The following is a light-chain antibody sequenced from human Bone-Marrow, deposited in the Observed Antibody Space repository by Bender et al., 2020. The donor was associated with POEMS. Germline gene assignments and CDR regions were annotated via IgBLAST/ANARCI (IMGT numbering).Light chain of an antibody. J-gene: IGLJ3*02. CDR2: DVS. Sequence: QSALTQPASVSGFPGQSITISCTGTSSDVGGYNFVSWYQQHPGKAPKLMIYDVSKRPSGVSNRFSGSKSGNSASLTISGLQTEDEADYYCCSYAGTSTWVFGGGTKVTVL. V-gene: IGLV2-23*02. CDR1: SSDVGGYNF. CDR3: CSYAGTSTWV.